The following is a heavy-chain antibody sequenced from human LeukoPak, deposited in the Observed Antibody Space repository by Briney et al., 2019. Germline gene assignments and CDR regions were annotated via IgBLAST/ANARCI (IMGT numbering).Heavy chain of an antibody. D-gene: IGHD1-26*01. CDR3: TRDNLRGSNYNWFDP. J-gene: IGHJ5*02. CDR2: ITPVINTA. Sequence: GASVKVSCKTSGGTLLSHTFSWVRQAPGQGLEWMGKITPVINTANYAQTFQGRVSIYADKSTTTVYMDLSGLRPDDTAVYYCTRDNLRGSNYNWFDPWGQGTRVTVSS. CDR1: GGTLLSHT. V-gene: IGHV1-69*08.